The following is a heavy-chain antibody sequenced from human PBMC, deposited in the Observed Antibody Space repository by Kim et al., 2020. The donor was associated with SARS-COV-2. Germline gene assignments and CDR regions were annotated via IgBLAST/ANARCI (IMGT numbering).Heavy chain of an antibody. D-gene: IGHD3-22*01. Sequence: GGSLRLSCAASGFTFSSYSMNWVRQAPGKGLEWVSSISSSSSYIYYADSVKGRFTISRDNAKNSLYLQMNSLRAEDTAVYYCARVPLRYYYDSSVPGAFDIWGQGTMVTVSS. CDR1: GFTFSSYS. J-gene: IGHJ3*02. CDR3: ARVPLRYYYDSSVPGAFDI. V-gene: IGHV3-21*01. CDR2: ISSSSSYI.